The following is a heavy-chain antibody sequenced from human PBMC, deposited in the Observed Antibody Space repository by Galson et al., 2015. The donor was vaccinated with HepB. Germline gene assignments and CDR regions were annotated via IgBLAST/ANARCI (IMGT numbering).Heavy chain of an antibody. Sequence: SLRLSCAASGFDFNGIWMAWVRQPPGKGLEWVANIHADGSQQYYVDSVRGRFTVSRDNGRKSLDLQINSLRAEDTGVYYCATCPPLDVWGKGIKVTVSS. CDR2: IHADGSQQ. CDR3: ATCPPLDV. CDR1: GFDFNGIW. V-gene: IGHV3-7*01. J-gene: IGHJ6*04.